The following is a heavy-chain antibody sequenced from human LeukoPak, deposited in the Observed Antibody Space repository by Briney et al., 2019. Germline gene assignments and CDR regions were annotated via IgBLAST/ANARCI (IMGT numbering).Heavy chain of an antibody. Sequence: SETLSLTCTVSGGSISSTSYYWGWIRQPPGKGLEWIGSIYYSGTTYYSPSLKSRVTISIDTSKKQFSLKLSSVTAADTAVYYRARSSQYCSSTSCSFDYWGQGTLVTVSS. CDR3: ARSSQYCSSTSCSFDY. CDR2: IYYSGTT. J-gene: IGHJ4*02. CDR1: GGSISSTSYY. V-gene: IGHV4-39*07. D-gene: IGHD2-2*01.